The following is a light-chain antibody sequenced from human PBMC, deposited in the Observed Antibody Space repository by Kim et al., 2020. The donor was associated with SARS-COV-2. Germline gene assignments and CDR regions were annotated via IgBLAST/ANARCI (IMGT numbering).Light chain of an antibody. CDR2: QDS. J-gene: IGLJ2*01. V-gene: IGLV3-1*01. CDR3: QAWDSSTVI. Sequence: SVSPGQTASITCSADKLGNKYACWYQLKPGQSPVLVIYQDSKRPSGIPERFSGSNSGNTATLTISGTQAMDEADYYCQAWDSSTVIFGGGTQLTVL. CDR1: KLGNKY.